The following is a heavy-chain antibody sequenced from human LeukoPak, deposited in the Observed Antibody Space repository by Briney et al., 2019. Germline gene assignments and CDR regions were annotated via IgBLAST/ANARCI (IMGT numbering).Heavy chain of an antibody. V-gene: IGHV3-74*01. Sequence: GGSLRLSCAASGFTFSSYWMHWVRQTPGKGLIYISRINNDGSSANYADSVRGRFTISRDNAENTLYLQMNSLRAEDTAVYYCAKDLNRYSSSWYVDYWGQGTLVTVSS. J-gene: IGHJ4*02. CDR1: GFTFSSYW. CDR2: INNDGSSA. D-gene: IGHD6-13*01. CDR3: AKDLNRYSSSWYVDY.